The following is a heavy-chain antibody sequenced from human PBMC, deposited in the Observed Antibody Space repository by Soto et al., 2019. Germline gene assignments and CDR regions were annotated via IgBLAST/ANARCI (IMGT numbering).Heavy chain of an antibody. CDR3: TRSVDTAMATPYYYYGMDV. D-gene: IGHD5-18*01. Sequence: GGSLRLSCAASGFTFSGSAMHWVRQASGKGLEWVGRIRSKANSYATAYAASVKGRFTISRDDSKNTAYLQMNSLKTEETAVYYCTRSVDTAMATPYYYYGMDVWGQGTTVTVSS. CDR2: IRSKANSYAT. V-gene: IGHV3-73*01. CDR1: GFTFSGSA. J-gene: IGHJ6*02.